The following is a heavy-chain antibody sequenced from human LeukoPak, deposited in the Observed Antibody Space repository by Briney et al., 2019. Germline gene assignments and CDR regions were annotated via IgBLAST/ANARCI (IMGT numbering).Heavy chain of an antibody. CDR2: ISYGGSNK. J-gene: IGHJ4*02. Sequence: GGSLRLSCAASGFTFSSYGMHWVRQAPGKGLEWVAVISYGGSNKYYADSVKGRFTISRDNSKNTLYLQMNSLRAEDTAVYYCAELSIAAAGMIFDYWGQGTLVTVSS. CDR1: GFTFSSYG. V-gene: IGHV3-30*18. D-gene: IGHD6-13*01. CDR3: AELSIAAAGMIFDY.